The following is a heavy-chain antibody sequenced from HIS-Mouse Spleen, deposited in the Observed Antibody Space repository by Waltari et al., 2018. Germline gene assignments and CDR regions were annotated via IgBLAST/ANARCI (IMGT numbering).Heavy chain of an antibody. J-gene: IGHJ4*02. D-gene: IGHD6-6*01. V-gene: IGHV6-1*01. CDR3: AREAPLGSPIAALSKPFDY. Sequence: SRGLEWLGRTYYRSKWYNDYAVSVKSRITINPDTSKNQFSLQLNSVTPEDTAVYYCAREAPLGSPIAALSKPFDYWGQGTLVTVSS. CDR2: TYYRSKWYN.